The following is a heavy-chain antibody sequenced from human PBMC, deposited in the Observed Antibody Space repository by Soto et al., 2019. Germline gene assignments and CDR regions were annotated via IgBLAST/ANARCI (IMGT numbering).Heavy chain of an antibody. CDR1: GCTFTSSA. V-gene: IGHV1-58*01. D-gene: IGHD2-21*01. CDR2: IVVGSGNT. J-gene: IGHJ3*02. Sequence: SVKVSCKASGCTFTSSAVQWVRQARGQRLEWIGWIVVGSGNTNYAQKFQERVTITRDMSTSTAYMARSLLRSEDTAMYHCAAPTKVWSYAFEIWG. CDR3: AAPTKVWSYAFEI.